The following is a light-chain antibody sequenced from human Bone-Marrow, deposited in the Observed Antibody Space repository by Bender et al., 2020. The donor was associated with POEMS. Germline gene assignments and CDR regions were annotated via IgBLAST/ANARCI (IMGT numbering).Light chain of an antibody. CDR2: DVS. CDR1: NRDVGAYNY. Sequence: QSALTQPRSVSGSPGQSVTISCAGTNRDVGAYNYVSWYQQYPGKVPKLMIYDVSGRPSGVPDRFSGSKSGNTASLTISGLQPEDEADYYCCSYAGGSLVFGGGTKLTVL. CDR3: CSYAGGSLV. J-gene: IGLJ2*01. V-gene: IGLV2-11*01.